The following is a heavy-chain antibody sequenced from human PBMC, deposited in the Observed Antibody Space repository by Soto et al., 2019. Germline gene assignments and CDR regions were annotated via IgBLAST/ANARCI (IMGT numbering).Heavy chain of an antibody. CDR2: ISGSSSNI. CDR1: GFSFSNYA. CDR3: ARDPSRGSDWARYLDL. V-gene: IGHV3-48*01. Sequence: EVQLVESGGGLVQPGGSLRLSCAASGFSFSNYAMDWVRQAPGKGLEWVSYISGSSSNIRYGDSVKGRFTISRDNAKSSVYLQMNSLRAAHTAVYYCARDPSRGSDWARYLDLWGRGTLVTVSS. D-gene: IGHD1-26*01. J-gene: IGHJ2*01.